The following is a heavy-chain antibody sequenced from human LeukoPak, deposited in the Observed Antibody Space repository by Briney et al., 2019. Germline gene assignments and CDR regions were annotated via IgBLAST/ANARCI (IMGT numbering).Heavy chain of an antibody. V-gene: IGHV3-7*01. CDR2: IRLDGSEN. CDR1: GFTFSAYW. CDR3: ARRARYCTSTSCDPIGAFDI. Sequence: GGSLRLSCVASGFTFSAYWMTWDRQAPGKGLDWVANIRLDGSENYYVDSVRGRFTISRDNAKNSLYLQMNSLRAEDTAVYYCARRARYCTSTSCDPIGAFDIWGQGTMVTVSS. D-gene: IGHD2-2*01. J-gene: IGHJ3*02.